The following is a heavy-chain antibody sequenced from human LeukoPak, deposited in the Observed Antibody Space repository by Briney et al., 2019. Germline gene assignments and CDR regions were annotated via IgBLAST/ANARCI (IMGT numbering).Heavy chain of an antibody. CDR2: IYYRGST. CDR3: ASGGPYYYGSRSYPH. J-gene: IGHJ4*02. V-gene: IGHV4-61*01. CDR1: GGSVSSGSYY. Sequence: PSEPLSLTCTVSGGSVSSGSYYWSWIRQPPGKGLEWIGYIYYRGSTNYNPSLKSRVTISVDTSKNQFSLKLSSVTAADTAVYYCASGGPYYYGSRSYPHWGQGTLVTVSS. D-gene: IGHD3-10*01.